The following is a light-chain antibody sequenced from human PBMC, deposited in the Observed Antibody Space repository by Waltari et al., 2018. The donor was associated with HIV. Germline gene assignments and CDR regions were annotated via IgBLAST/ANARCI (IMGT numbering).Light chain of an antibody. Sequence: DIQMTQSPSSLSASVGDRVTITCRASQSISNYLNWYQHKPGDAPNLLIYTAISLQSGVPTRFSGSGSGTDFTLTINSLQPEDFATYFCQHSYSSPWTFGQGTKMEIQ. CDR2: TAI. J-gene: IGKJ1*01. CDR3: QHSYSSPWT. CDR1: QSISNY. V-gene: IGKV1-39*01.